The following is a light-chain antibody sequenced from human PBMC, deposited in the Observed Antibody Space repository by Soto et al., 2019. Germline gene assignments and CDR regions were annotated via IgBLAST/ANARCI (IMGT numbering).Light chain of an antibody. J-gene: IGKJ3*01. CDR2: WAS. CDR3: QQYYSTPPT. CDR1: QRVLYSSNNKNY. Sequence: DIVMTQSPDSLAVSLGERATINCKSSQRVLYSSNNKNYLAGYQQKPGQPPKLLIYWASTRESGVPDRFSGSGSGTDFTLTISSLQAEDVAIYYCQQYYSTPPTFGPGTKVDIK. V-gene: IGKV4-1*01.